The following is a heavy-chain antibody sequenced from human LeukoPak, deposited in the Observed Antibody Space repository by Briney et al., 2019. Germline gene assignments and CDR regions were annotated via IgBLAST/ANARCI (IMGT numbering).Heavy chain of an antibody. CDR3: ARDPYIVVVPAAVDY. J-gene: IGHJ4*02. CDR1: GFTFSSYA. CDR2: ISGSGGST. Sequence: GGSLRLSCAASGFTFSSYAMSWVRQAPGKGLEWVSAISGSGGSTYYADSVKGRFTISRDNSKNTLYLQMNSLKAEDTAVYYCARDPYIVVVPAAVDYGGQGTLVTVSS. V-gene: IGHV3-23*01. D-gene: IGHD2-2*01.